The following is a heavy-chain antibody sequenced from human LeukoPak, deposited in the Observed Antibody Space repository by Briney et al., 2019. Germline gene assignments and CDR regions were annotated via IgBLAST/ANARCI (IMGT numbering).Heavy chain of an antibody. CDR1: GGSISSLY. D-gene: IGHD6-6*01. CDR3: ARHRAYSSSSPFDY. CDR2: IYYTGST. J-gene: IGHJ4*02. Sequence: SETLSLTRSVSGGSISSLYWSWIRQPPGKGLEWIGYIYYTGSTNYNPSLKSRVTMFVDMSKNQFSLRLSSVTAADTAVYYCARHRAYSSSSPFDYWGQGTLVTVSS. V-gene: IGHV4-59*08.